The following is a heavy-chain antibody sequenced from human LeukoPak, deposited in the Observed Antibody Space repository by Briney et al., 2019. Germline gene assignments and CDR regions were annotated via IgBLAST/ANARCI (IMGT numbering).Heavy chain of an antibody. CDR3: AKDQRLIAVAAPIDY. J-gene: IGHJ4*02. CDR2: ISYDGSNK. Sequence: GRSLRLSCAASGFTFSSYGMHWVRQAPGKGLEWVAVISYDGSNKYYADSVKGRFTISRDNSKNTLYLQMNSLRAEDTAVYYCAKDQRLIAVAAPIDYWGQGTLVTVSS. CDR1: GFTFSSYG. V-gene: IGHV3-30*18. D-gene: IGHD6-19*01.